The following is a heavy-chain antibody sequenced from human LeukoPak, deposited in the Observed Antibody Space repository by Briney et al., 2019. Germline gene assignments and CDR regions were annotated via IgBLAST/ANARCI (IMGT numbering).Heavy chain of an antibody. CDR2: ISGSGGRT. V-gene: IGHV3-23*01. CDR1: GFTFSSYA. Sequence: GGSLRLSCAASGFTFSSYAMSWVRQAPGKGLEWVSAISGSGGRTYYADSVKGRFTISRDNSKNTLYLQMNSLRAEDTAVYYCAKSNPTVTDSYYYYMDVWGKGTTVTVSS. CDR3: AKSNPTVTDSYYYYMDV. D-gene: IGHD4-17*01. J-gene: IGHJ6*03.